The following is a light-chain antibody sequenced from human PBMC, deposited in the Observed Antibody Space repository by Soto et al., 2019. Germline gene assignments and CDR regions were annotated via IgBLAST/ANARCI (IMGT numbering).Light chain of an antibody. CDR2: DVS. CDR3: CSYAGTYTYV. J-gene: IGLJ1*01. CDR1: SSDVGSYTY. Sequence: QSALTQPRSVSGSPGLSVTISCTGTSSDVGSYTYVSWYQQHPGKAPKLMIYDVSRRPSGVPDRFSGSKSGNTASLTISGLQAEDEADYYCCSYAGTYTYVFGTGTKLTVL. V-gene: IGLV2-11*01.